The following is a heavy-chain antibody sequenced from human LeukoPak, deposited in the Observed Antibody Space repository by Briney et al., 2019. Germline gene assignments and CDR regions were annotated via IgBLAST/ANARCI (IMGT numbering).Heavy chain of an antibody. D-gene: IGHD3-10*01. V-gene: IGHV1-58*01. CDR3: AKDRMVRGIGDPDAFDI. CDR1: GFTFTSSA. CDR2: IVVGSGNT. Sequence: GASVKVSCKASGFTFTSSAVQWVRQARGQRLEWIGWIVVGSGNTNYAQKFQERVTITRDMSTSTAYMELSRLRSEDTAVYYCAKDRMVRGIGDPDAFDIWGQGTMVTVSS. J-gene: IGHJ3*02.